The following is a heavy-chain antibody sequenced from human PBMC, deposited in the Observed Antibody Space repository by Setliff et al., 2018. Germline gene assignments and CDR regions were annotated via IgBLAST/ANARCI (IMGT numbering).Heavy chain of an antibody. J-gene: IGHJ4*02. Sequence: ASVQVSCTVSGSTVTESSMHGVRQAPGKGLAWMGGFDPEDGERIYPQHFQGRPTMTEDTYTDTAYMERSSLSSEDTAVYYCATGLLRYDILTGYYQRPHYFEYWGQGTLVTVSS. D-gene: IGHD3-9*01. CDR2: FDPEDGER. CDR3: ATGLLRYDILTGYYQRPHYFEY. V-gene: IGHV1-24*01. CDR1: GSTVTESS.